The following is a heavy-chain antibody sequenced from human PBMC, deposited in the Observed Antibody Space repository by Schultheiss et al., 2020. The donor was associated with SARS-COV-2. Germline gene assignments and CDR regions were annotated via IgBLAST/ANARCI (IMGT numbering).Heavy chain of an antibody. J-gene: IGHJ4*02. Sequence: GSLRLSCTVSGGSISSSSYYWGWIRQPPGKGLEWIGSIYYSGSTYYNPSLKSRVTISVDTSKNQFSLKLSSVTPEDTAVYYCARGGSYPLDYWGQGTLVTVSS. V-gene: IGHV4-39*07. D-gene: IGHD1-26*01. CDR2: IYYSGST. CDR3: ARGGSYPLDY. CDR1: GGSISSSSYY.